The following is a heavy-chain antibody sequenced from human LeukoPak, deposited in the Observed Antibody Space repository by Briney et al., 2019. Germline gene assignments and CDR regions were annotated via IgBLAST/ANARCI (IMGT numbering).Heavy chain of an antibody. J-gene: IGHJ4*02. V-gene: IGHV4-34*01. D-gene: IGHD6-19*01. CDR3: ARGLRGWYPH. CDR2: INHSGST. CDR1: GGSFSGYY. Sequence: SGTLSLTCAVYGGSFSGYYWSWIRQPPGKGLEWIGEINHSGSTNYNPSLKSRVTISVDTSKNQFSLKLSSVTAADTAVYYCARGLRGWYPHWGQGTLVTVSS.